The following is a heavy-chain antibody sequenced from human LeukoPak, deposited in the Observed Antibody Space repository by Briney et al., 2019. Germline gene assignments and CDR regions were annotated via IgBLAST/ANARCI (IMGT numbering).Heavy chain of an antibody. CDR3: AKAGSAASRTFDP. V-gene: IGHV3-23*01. Sequence: GGSLRLSRAASGFTFSSYAMRWVRQAPGKGLEWVSGISGLGDKIDYADSVKGRFTISRDNSANTVSLQMNSLTGENTAVYYCAKAGSAASRTFDPWGQGTLVTVSS. CDR1: GFTFSSYA. J-gene: IGHJ5*02. D-gene: IGHD2-8*02. CDR2: ISGLGDKI.